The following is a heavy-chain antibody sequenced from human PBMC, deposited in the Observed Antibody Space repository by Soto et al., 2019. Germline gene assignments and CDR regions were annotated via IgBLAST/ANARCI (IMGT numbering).Heavy chain of an antibody. Sequence: QITLKESGPTLVKPTQTLTLTCTFSGFSLETSGMGMSWIRQPPGKALEWLALIYWDDDKRYSPSLKNRLTITKDTSKNQVVPTLTNVDPVDTATDYCTHSLYLYDNSGHYTYSYFDLWGRDTLITVSS. J-gene: IGHJ2*01. CDR3: THSLYLYDNSGHYTYSYFDL. CDR1: GFSLETSGMG. V-gene: IGHV2-5*02. D-gene: IGHD3-22*01. CDR2: IYWDDDK.